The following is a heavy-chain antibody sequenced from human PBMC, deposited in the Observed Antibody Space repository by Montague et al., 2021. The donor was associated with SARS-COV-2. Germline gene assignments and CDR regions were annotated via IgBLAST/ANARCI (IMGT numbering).Heavy chain of an antibody. CDR2: IYWDDDK. Sequence: ALVKPTKTLTLTCTFSGFSLSTSGVGVGWIRQPPGKALEWLALIYWDDDKRYSPSLKSRLTITKDTSKNQVVLTMTNMDPVDTATYYCAHRGDLWVGPYFDYWGQGTLVTVSS. CDR1: GFSLSTSGVG. J-gene: IGHJ4*02. D-gene: IGHD2-21*02. CDR3: AHRGDLWVGPYFDY. V-gene: IGHV2-5*02.